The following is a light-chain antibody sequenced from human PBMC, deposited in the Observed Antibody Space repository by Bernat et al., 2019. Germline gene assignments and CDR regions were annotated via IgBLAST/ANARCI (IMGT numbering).Light chain of an antibody. CDR1: SSDVGGYNY. V-gene: IGLV2-14*03. CDR2: DVS. CDR3: SSYTTSSTRDV. Sequence: QSALTQPASVSGSPGQSITISCTGTSSDVGGYNYVSWYQQHPGKAPKVMIYDVSNRPSGVSYRFSGSKSGNTASLTISGLQAEDEADYYCSSYTTSSTRDVFGTGTKVTVL. J-gene: IGLJ1*01.